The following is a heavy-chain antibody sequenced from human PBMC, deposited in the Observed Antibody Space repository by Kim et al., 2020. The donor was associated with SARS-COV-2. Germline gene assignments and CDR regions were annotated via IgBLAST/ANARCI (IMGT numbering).Heavy chain of an antibody. V-gene: IGHV3-23*01. D-gene: IGHD6-19*01. CDR1: GFAFTNYA. CDR3: TRESSSAWCSNDY. CDR2: ISGGGGGT. J-gene: IGHJ4*02. Sequence: GGSLRLSCAASGFAFTNYAMTWVRQAPGNGLEWVSAISGGGGGTYYADSVKGRFTISRDNSKNTFYQQKTIRGADDTVDYCCTRESSSAWCSNDYCGQGT.